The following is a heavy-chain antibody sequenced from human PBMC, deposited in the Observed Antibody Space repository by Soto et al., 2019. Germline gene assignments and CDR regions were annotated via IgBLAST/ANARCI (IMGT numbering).Heavy chain of an antibody. CDR1: GDSVSRNSAA. CDR2: TYYRSKWNN. D-gene: IGHD6-13*01. Sequence: SQTLSLPCAISGDSVSRNSAAWNWVRLSPSRGLEWLGRTYYRSKWNNDYAASVKRRITINPDTSKNQFSLQLNSVTPEDTAVYYCAREGGDSSSWYCDYWGQGTLVTVSS. V-gene: IGHV6-1*01. CDR3: AREGGDSSSWYCDY. J-gene: IGHJ4*02.